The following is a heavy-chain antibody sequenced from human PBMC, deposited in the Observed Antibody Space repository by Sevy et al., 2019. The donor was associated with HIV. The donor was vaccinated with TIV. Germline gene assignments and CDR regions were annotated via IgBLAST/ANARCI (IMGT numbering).Heavy chain of an antibody. CDR1: GYTFSSYG. Sequence: ASVKVSCKASGYTFSSYGISWVRQAPGQGLEWMGWISDYNGYTNYAHKFQGRVTMSTETSTRTAYMELGSLRSDDTAVYLCAGEGYYYRSGTYRPPNYYGMDVWGQGTAVTVSS. V-gene: IGHV1-18*01. D-gene: IGHD3-10*01. J-gene: IGHJ6*02. CDR3: AGEGYYYRSGTYRPPNYYGMDV. CDR2: ISDYNGYT.